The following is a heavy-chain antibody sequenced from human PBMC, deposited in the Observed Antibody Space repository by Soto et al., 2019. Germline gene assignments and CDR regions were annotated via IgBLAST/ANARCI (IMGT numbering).Heavy chain of an antibody. D-gene: IGHD3-10*01. CDR3: ARDDLMPAMVRGVDYYYYYMDV. CDR2: INPNSGGT. Sequence: ASVKVSCKASGYTFTGYYMHCVRQAPGQGLEWMGWINPNSGGTNYAQKFQGWVTMTRDTSISTAYMELSRLRSDDTAVYYCARDDLMPAMVRGVDYYYYYMDVWGKGTTVTVSS. V-gene: IGHV1-2*04. CDR1: GYTFTGYY. J-gene: IGHJ6*03.